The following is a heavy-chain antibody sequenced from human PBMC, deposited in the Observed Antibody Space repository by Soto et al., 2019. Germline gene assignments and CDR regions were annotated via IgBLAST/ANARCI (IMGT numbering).Heavy chain of an antibody. CDR1: GFIFNTYS. V-gene: IGHV3-21*01. D-gene: IGHD1-1*01. CDR3: ARELTDGNNGEYFHP. CDR2: ISTNSRYK. J-gene: IGHJ1*01. Sequence: GGSLRLSCAASGFIFNTYSMYWVRQAPGKGLEWVSFISTNSRYKYYSDSVKGRFTSSRDDAKNSLFLQMNSLRAEDSAVYYCARELTDGNNGEYFHPWGQGTLVTVSS.